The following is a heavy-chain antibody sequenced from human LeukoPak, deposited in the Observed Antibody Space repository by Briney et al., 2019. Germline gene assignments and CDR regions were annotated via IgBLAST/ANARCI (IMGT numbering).Heavy chain of an antibody. CDR1: GGSISSYY. J-gene: IGHJ6*03. Sequence: SETLSLTCTVSGGSISSYYWSWIRQPPGKGLEWIGYIYNSGSTNYNPSLKSRVTISVDTSKNQFSLKLSSVTAADTAVYYCARIRNYYMDVWGKGATVTVSS. CDR3: ARIRNYYMDV. CDR2: IYNSGST. D-gene: IGHD1-14*01. V-gene: IGHV4-4*09.